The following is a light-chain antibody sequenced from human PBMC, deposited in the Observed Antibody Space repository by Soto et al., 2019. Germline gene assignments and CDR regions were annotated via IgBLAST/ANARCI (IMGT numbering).Light chain of an antibody. V-gene: IGKV1-39*01. CDR3: QQSYGTPRT. J-gene: IGKJ4*02. CDR2: AAS. Sequence: DMEMTQSPLSLSASVGDRVTITCRASQSISNYLNWYQHKPGKVPTLLIYAASSLQSGVPTRFSGSGSGTDFTLTINSLQPEDFATYYCQQSYGTPRTFGGGTKMEIK. CDR1: QSISNY.